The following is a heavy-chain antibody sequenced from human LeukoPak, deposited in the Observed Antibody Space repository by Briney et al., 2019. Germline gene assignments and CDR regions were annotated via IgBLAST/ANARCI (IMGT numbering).Heavy chain of an antibody. CDR3: VFFFKQKTAYEI. J-gene: IGHJ3*01. CDR1: GFTFSSHW. D-gene: IGHD3-3*01. V-gene: IGHV3-74*01. CDR2: LNDDGSHT. Sequence: PGGSLRLSCAASGFTFSSHWMHWVRQAPGKWLVWVSRLNDDGSHTNYADSVKGRLTISRDNGKNTLSRQMNSMRAEDTAVYYCVFFFKQKTAYEIWGQGTRVTVSS.